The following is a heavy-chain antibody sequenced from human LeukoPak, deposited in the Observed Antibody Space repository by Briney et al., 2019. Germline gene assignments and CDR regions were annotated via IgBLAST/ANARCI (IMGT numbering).Heavy chain of an antibody. CDR3: ARPYNWNYVRIQYNWFDP. D-gene: IGHD1-7*01. Sequence: ASVKVSCKASGYTFTSYDINWVRQATGQGLEWMGWMNPNSGNTGYAQKFQGRVTMTRNTSISTAYMELSSLRSEDTAVYYCARPYNWNYVRIQYNWFDPWGQGTLVTVSS. CDR1: GYTFTSYD. V-gene: IGHV1-8*01. CDR2: MNPNSGNT. J-gene: IGHJ5*02.